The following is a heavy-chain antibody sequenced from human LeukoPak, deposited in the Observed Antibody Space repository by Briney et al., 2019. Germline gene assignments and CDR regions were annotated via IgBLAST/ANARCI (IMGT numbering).Heavy chain of an antibody. D-gene: IGHD2-15*01. CDR1: GFTFSSYA. CDR3: ARGYCSGGSCYAARWWFDP. CDR2: ISYDGSNK. Sequence: HTGGSLRLSCAASGFTFSSYAMHWVRQAPGKGLEWVAVISYDGSNKYYADPVKGRFTISRDNSKNTLYLQMNSLRAEDTAVYYCARGYCSGGSCYAARWWFDPWGQGTLVTVSS. V-gene: IGHV3-30-3*01. J-gene: IGHJ5*02.